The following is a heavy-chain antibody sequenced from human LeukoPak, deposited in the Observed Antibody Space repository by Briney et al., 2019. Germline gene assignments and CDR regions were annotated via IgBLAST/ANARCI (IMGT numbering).Heavy chain of an antibody. V-gene: IGHV3-21*01. J-gene: IGHJ1*01. CDR1: GFTFSNYN. CDR2: ISSSRSSYI. Sequence: GRSLRLSCAASGFTFSNYNMNWVRQAPGKGLEWVSTISSSRSSYIYYVDSVKGRFTISRDNAKNSLYLQMNSLRAEDTAVYYCARDPPSFQYWGQGTLVTVSA. CDR3: ARDPPSFQY.